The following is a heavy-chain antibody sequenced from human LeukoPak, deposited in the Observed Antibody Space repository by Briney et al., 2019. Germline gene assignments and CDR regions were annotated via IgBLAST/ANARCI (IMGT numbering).Heavy chain of an antibody. D-gene: IGHD5-18*01. V-gene: IGHV3-23*01. Sequence: GGSLRLSCAASGFTFSRYAMSWVRQAPGKGLEWVSGISGGAGSTDYGDSVKGRFTISRDNSKNTLYLQMSSLRAEDTAVYYCAKYSYGYGYYFDYWGQGTLVTVSS. J-gene: IGHJ4*02. CDR2: ISGGAGST. CDR3: AKYSYGYGYYFDY. CDR1: GFTFSRYA.